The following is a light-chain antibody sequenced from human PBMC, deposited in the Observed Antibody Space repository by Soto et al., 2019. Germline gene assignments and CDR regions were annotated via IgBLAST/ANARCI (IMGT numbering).Light chain of an antibody. CDR1: QIVTTNY. Sequence: EIDLTQSPGTLSLSPRERATLSCRASQIVTTNYSGWYQQKPGHAPRLLIYGASNTATGIPNRFSGSGSGTDFTLTSSRLEPEDFAVYYCQQYCSSGTVGQGTKVDIK. CDR2: GAS. CDR3: QQYCSSGT. J-gene: IGKJ1*01. V-gene: IGKV3-20*01.